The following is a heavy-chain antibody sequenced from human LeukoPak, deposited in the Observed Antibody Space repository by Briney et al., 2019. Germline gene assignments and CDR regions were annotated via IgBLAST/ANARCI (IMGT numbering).Heavy chain of an antibody. D-gene: IGHD2-2*01. CDR3: ARHGPRGDCSSTSCYDY. V-gene: IGHV4-59*08. J-gene: IGHJ4*02. CDR1: GGSISSYN. CDR2: IYYSGST. Sequence: SETLSLTCTVSGGSISSYNWSWIRQPPGKGLEWIGYIYYSGSTNYNPSLKSRVTISVDTSKNQFSLKLSSVTAADTAVYYCARHGPRGDCSSTSCYDYWGQGTLVTVSS.